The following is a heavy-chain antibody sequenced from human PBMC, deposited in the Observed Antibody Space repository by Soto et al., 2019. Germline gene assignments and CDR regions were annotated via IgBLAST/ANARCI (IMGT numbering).Heavy chain of an antibody. CDR3: TRRWYCATTSCQKYFDY. CDR1: GDSIGSSNYY. Sequence: QQQLQESGPGLVKPSETLSLTCTVSGDSIGSSNYYWGWIRQSPGKGLEWIASIFFSGITYYNPSLQSRVTVSDDTSNNQFSLKLNSVTAADTAMYYCTRRWYCATTSCQKYFDYWGQGPRSPS. D-gene: IGHD2-2*01. V-gene: IGHV4-39*01. J-gene: IGHJ4*02. CDR2: IFFSGIT.